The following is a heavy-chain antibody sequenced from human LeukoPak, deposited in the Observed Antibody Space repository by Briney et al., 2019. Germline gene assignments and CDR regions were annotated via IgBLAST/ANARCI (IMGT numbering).Heavy chain of an antibody. V-gene: IGHV3-66*02. Sequence: GGSLRLSCAASGFTVSSNSMSWVRQAPGKGLEWVSVIYSGGSTYYADSVKGRFTISRDNSKNTLYLQMNSLRAEDTAVYYCARAGGNASRLLDYWGQGTLVTVSS. CDR1: GFTVSSNS. J-gene: IGHJ4*02. CDR2: IYSGGST. D-gene: IGHD4-23*01. CDR3: ARAGGNASRLLDY.